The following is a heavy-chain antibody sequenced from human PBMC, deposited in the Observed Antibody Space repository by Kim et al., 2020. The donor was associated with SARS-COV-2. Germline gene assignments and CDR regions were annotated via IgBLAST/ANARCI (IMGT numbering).Heavy chain of an antibody. Sequence: GESLKISCKGSGYSFTSYWIGWVRQMPGKGLEWMGIIYPGDSDTRYSPSFQGQVTISADKSISTAYLQWSSLKASDTAMYYCARQGRLGADIVVVVAATELHWYFDLWGRGTLVTVSS. CDR1: GYSFTSYW. CDR2: IYPGDSDT. D-gene: IGHD2-15*01. CDR3: ARQGRLGADIVVVVAATELHWYFDL. J-gene: IGHJ2*01. V-gene: IGHV5-51*01.